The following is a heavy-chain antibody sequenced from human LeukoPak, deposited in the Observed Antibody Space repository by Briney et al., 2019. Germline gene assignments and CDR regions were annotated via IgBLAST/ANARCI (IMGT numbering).Heavy chain of an antibody. V-gene: IGHV3-9*01. CDR3: AKVIDSTGYYYYDY. CDR1: GFTFDDYA. J-gene: IGHJ4*02. CDR2: ISWNSGSI. Sequence: GGSLRLSYAASGFTFDDYAMHWVRQAPGKGLEWVSGISWNSGSIGYADSVKDRFTISRDNAKNSLYLQMNSLRTEDTALYYCAKVIDSTGYYYYDYWGQGTLVTVSS. D-gene: IGHD3-22*01.